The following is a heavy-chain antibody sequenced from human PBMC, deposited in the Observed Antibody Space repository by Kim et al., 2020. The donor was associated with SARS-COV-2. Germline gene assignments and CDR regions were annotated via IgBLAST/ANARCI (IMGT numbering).Heavy chain of an antibody. Sequence: GGSLRLSCAASRFTFSSYGMNWVRQAPGKGLEWVSSISNNGSDKYYADSVKGRFTISRDNSKNTLYLQMNSLRAEDTAMYYCARGRNPYTIFALADYWGQGTLVTVSS. CDR3: ARGRNPYTIFALADY. CDR2: ISNNGSDK. D-gene: IGHD3-3*01. V-gene: IGHV3-30*04. CDR1: RFTFSSYG. J-gene: IGHJ4*02.